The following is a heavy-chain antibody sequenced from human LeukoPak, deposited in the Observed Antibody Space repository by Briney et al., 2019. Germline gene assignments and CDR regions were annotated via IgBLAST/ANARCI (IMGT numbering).Heavy chain of an antibody. CDR2: FDPEDGET. CDR3: ATDLRLPGSYRDFDY. J-gene: IGHJ4*02. Sequence: GASVKVSCKVSGYTLTELSMHWVRQAPGKGLEWMGGFDPEDGETIYAQKFQGRVTMTEDTSTDTAYMELSSLRSEDTAVYYCATDLRLPGSYRDFDYWGQGTLVTVSS. CDR1: GYTLTELS. D-gene: IGHD1-26*01. V-gene: IGHV1-24*01.